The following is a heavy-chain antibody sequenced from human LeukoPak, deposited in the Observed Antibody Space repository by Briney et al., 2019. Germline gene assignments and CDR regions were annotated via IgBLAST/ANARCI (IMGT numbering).Heavy chain of an antibody. J-gene: IGHJ4*02. CDR1: GFTFSSYG. V-gene: IGHV3-30*02. D-gene: IGHD3-22*01. Sequence: GGSLRLSCAASGFTFSSYGMHWVRQAPGKGLEWVAFIRYDGSNKYYADSVKGRFTISRDNSKNTLYLQMNSLRAEDTAVYYCAKDWNYYDSSGYSYYFDYWGQGTLVTVSS. CDR3: AKDWNYYDSSGYSYYFDY. CDR2: IRYDGSNK.